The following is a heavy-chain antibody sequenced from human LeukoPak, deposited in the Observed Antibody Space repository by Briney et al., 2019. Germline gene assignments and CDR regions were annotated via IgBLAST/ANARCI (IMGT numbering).Heavy chain of an antibody. CDR2: IYHSGST. CDR3: ASTPRAAAIVYYYYGMDV. J-gene: IGHJ6*04. V-gene: IGHV4-4*02. Sequence: PSETLSLTCAVSGGSISSSNRWSWVRQPPGKGLEWIGEIYHSGSTNYNPSLKSRVTISVDKSKNQFSLKLSSVTAADTAVYYCASTPRAAAIVYYYYGMDVWGKGTTVTVSS. D-gene: IGHD2-2*01. CDR1: GGSISSSNR.